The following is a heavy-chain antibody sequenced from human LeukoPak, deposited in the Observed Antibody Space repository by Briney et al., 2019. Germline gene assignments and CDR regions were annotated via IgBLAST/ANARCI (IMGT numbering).Heavy chain of an antibody. J-gene: IGHJ4*02. Sequence: GGSLRLSCAASGFTFSSYGMHWVRQAPGKGLEWVAVISYDGSNKYYADSVKGRFTISRDNPRNTLYLQMNSLRAEDTAVYYCAKWGDYDVLTGYYDPDNWGQGTLVTVSS. CDR1: GFTFSSYG. CDR2: ISYDGSNK. V-gene: IGHV3-30*18. D-gene: IGHD3-9*01. CDR3: AKWGDYDVLTGYYDPDN.